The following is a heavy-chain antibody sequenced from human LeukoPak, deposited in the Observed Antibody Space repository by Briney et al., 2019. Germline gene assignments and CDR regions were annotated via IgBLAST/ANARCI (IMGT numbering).Heavy chain of an antibody. CDR3: ARESETSGWYDY. CDR2: IRSDGSSE. D-gene: IGHD6-19*01. CDR1: GFTFSTYG. J-gene: IGHJ4*02. V-gene: IGHV3-30*02. Sequence: GGSPRLSCVASGFTFSTYGTHWVRQAPGKGLEWVAVIRSDGSSEYYADSVKGRFIISRDNTRKSLSLQMSSLRSEDTALYYCARESETSGWYDYWGQGTLVTVSS.